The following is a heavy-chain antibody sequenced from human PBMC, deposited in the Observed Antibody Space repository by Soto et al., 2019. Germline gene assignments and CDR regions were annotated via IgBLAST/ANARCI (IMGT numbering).Heavy chain of an antibody. V-gene: IGHV3-48*02. CDR3: ARDRWESGWIQLWPQGSDY. CDR2: ISSSSSTI. D-gene: IGHD5-18*01. Sequence: GGSLRLSCAASGFTFSSYSMNWVRQAPGKGLEWVSYISSSSSTIYYADSVKGRFTISRDNAKNSLYLQMNSLRDEDTAVYYCARDRWESGWIQLWPQGSDYWGQGTLVTVSS. J-gene: IGHJ4*02. CDR1: GFTFSSYS.